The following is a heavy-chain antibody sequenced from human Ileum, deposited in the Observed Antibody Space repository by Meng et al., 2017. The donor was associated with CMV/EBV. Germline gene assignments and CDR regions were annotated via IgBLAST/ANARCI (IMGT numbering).Heavy chain of an antibody. J-gene: IGHJ6*02. V-gene: IGHV3-30*02. CDR3: FATDYCYYGMDV. Sequence: GGSLRLSCAASGFTFSSYGMHWVRQAPGKGLEWVAFIRYDGSNKYYADSVKGRFTISRDNSKNTLYLQMNSLRAEDTAVYYGFATDYCYYGMDVWGQGTTVTVSS. CDR2: IRYDGSNK. D-gene: IGHD2-2*03. CDR1: GFTFSSYG.